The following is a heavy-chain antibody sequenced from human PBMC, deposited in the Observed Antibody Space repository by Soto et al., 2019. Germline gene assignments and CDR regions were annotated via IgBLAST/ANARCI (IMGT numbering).Heavy chain of an antibody. Sequence: ASVKVSCKASGFSFSDYFMHWVRQAPGQGLEWMGIINPSGDRTDYAQKFQGRVTITRDTSTSTVYMDLSSLRYEDTAVYYCVRDTSQNYGTPAASSLFQPWGQGTPVTVSS. CDR3: VRDTSQNYGTPAASSLFQP. J-gene: IGHJ5*02. CDR2: INPSGDRT. D-gene: IGHD2-15*01. CDR1: GFSFSDYF. V-gene: IGHV1-46*01.